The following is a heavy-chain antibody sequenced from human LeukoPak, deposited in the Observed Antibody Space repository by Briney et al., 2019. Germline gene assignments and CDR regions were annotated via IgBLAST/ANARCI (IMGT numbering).Heavy chain of an antibody. V-gene: IGHV3-30*18. CDR1: GFTFSSYG. Sequence: PGGSLRLSCAASGFTFSSYGMHWVRQAPGKGLEWVAVISYDGSNKYYADSVKGRFTISRDNSKNTLYLQMNSLRAEDTAVYYCAKEDSYGSDPYSDYWGQGTLVTVSS. CDR3: AKEDSYGSDPYSDY. D-gene: IGHD5-18*01. CDR2: ISYDGSNK. J-gene: IGHJ4*02.